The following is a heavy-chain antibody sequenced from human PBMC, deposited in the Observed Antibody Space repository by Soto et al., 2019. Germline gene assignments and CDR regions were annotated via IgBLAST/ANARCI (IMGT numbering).Heavy chain of an antibody. D-gene: IGHD3-10*01. Sequence: GGSLRLSCAASGFTFDDYTMHWVRQAPGKGLEWVSLISWDGGSTYYADSVKGRFTISRDNSKNSLYLQMNSLRTEDTALYYCAKDQSDNYYGSGSYYAGHFDYWGQGTLVTVSS. CDR1: GFTFDDYT. CDR2: ISWDGGST. V-gene: IGHV3-43*01. J-gene: IGHJ4*02. CDR3: AKDQSDNYYGSGSYYAGHFDY.